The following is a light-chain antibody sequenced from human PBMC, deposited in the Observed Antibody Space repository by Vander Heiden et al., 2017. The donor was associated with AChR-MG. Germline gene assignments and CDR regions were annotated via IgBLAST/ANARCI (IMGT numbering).Light chain of an antibody. CDR1: SSDVGGYND. J-gene: IGLJ1*01. V-gene: IGLV2-14*01. CDR3: STYTSSSTSPYV. CDR2: EVS. Sequence: QSALTQPASVSGSPGQSLTISCTGPSSDVGGYNDVSWYHQHPGKAPKLMIYEVSNRPSGVANRFSGSKSGNTASLTISGLQAEDEADYYCSTYTSSSTSPYVFGTGTKVTVL.